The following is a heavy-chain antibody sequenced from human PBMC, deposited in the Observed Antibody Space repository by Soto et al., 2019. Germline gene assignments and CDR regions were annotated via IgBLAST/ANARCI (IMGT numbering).Heavy chain of an antibody. CDR1: GFTFSSYS. CDR2: ISSSSSYI. CDR3: ARARIRIAAADIDY. Sequence: GGSLRLSCAASGFTFSSYSMNWVRQAPGKGLEWVSSISSSSSYIYYADSVKGRFTISRDNAKNSLYLQMNSLRAEDTAVYYCARARIRIAAADIDYWGQGTLVTVSS. J-gene: IGHJ4*02. D-gene: IGHD6-13*01. V-gene: IGHV3-21*01.